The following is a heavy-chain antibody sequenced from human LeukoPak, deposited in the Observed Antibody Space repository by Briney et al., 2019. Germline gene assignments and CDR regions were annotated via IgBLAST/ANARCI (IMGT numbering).Heavy chain of an antibody. CDR3: ARGLPDYYDSSGYDY. D-gene: IGHD3-22*01. V-gene: IGHV4-30-4*08. Sequence: SQTLSLTCTVSGGSISSGDYYWSWIRQPPGKGLEWIGYIYYSGSTYYNPSLKSRVTISVDTSKNQFSLKLSSVTAADTAVYYCARGLPDYYDSSGYDYWGQGTMVTVSS. CDR1: GGSISSGDYY. J-gene: IGHJ3*01. CDR2: IYYSGST.